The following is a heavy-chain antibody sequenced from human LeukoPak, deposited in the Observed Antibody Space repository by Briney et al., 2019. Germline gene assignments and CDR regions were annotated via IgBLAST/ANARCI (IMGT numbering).Heavy chain of an antibody. Sequence: GGSLRLSCAASGFTFSNAWMSWVRQAPGKGLEWVGRIKSKTDGGTTDYAAPVKGRFTISRDDSKNTLYLQLNSLKTEDTAVYYCTTVTLYCSSTSCYRAFDIWGQGTMVTVSS. CDR1: GFTFSNAW. CDR3: TTVTLYCSSTSCYRAFDI. V-gene: IGHV3-15*01. D-gene: IGHD2-2*01. CDR2: IKSKTDGGTT. J-gene: IGHJ3*02.